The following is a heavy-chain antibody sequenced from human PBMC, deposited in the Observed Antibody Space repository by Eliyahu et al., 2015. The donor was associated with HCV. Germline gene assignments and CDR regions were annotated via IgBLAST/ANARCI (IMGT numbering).Heavy chain of an antibody. D-gene: IGHD3-22*01. J-gene: IGHJ4*02. V-gene: IGHV3-7*01. CDR2: IKPDGSET. CDR3: ARAGIVVDFDH. CDR1: GFTFSNYY. Sequence: EVQLVESGGGLVQPGGSLRLSCAASGFTFSNYYISWVRQAPGMGLERVAHIKPDGSETFYVDSVKGRLTISRDNARNSLFLQLSGLRAEDTGVYFCARAGIVVDFDHWGQGAQVTVSS.